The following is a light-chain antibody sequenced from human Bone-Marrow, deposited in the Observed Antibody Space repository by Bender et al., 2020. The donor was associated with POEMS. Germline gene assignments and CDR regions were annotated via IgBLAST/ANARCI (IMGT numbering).Light chain of an antibody. CDR3: CSYAGSSIWV. CDR2: EVS. J-gene: IGLJ3*02. V-gene: IGLV2-23*02. CDR1: SSDVGTYNL. Sequence: HSALTQPASVSGSPGQSITISCTGTSSDVGTYNLVSWFQQHPGKAPKLMIYEVSKRPSGVSNRFSGFKSGNTASLTISGLQAEDEADFYCCSYAGSSIWVFGGGTKLTVL.